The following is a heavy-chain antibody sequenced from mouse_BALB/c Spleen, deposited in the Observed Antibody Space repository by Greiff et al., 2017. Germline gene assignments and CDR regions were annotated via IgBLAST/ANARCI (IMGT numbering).Heavy chain of an antibody. CDR2: IDPANGNT. V-gene: IGHV14-3*02. CDR3: APIYYDYDRYFDV. Sequence: EVQLQQSGAELVTPGASVKLSCTASGFNIKDTYMHWVKQRPEQGLEWIGRIDPANGNTKYDPKFQGKATITADTSSNTAYLQLSSLTSEDTAVYYCAPIYYDYDRYFDVWGAGTTVTVSS. D-gene: IGHD2-4*01. J-gene: IGHJ1*01. CDR1: GFNIKDTY.